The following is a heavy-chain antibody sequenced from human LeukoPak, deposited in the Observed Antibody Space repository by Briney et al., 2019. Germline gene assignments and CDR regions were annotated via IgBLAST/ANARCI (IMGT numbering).Heavy chain of an antibody. D-gene: IGHD5-18*01. Sequence: GGSLRLSCAASGFTFSSYAMSWIRQAPGKGLEWVSYISSSGSTIYYADSVKGRFTISRDNAKNSLYLQMNSLRAEDTAVYYCARVGDTAMVSDYWGQGTLVTVSS. CDR1: GFTFSSYA. J-gene: IGHJ4*02. V-gene: IGHV3-11*01. CDR3: ARVGDTAMVSDY. CDR2: ISSSGSTI.